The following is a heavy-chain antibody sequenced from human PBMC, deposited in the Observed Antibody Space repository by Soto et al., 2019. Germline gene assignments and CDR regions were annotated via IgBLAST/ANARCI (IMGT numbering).Heavy chain of an antibody. CDR3: ARSSHKESRFDP. CDR1: GGSLNNFY. Sequence: SETLSLTCIVSGGSLNNFYWNWIRQTAGKGLEWIGRIHASGNTNYNPSLKSRATLSVDTSKNQFSLKVRSVTAADTAVYYCARSSHKESRFDPWGQGTLVTVYS. V-gene: IGHV4-4*07. D-gene: IGHD6-19*01. J-gene: IGHJ5*02. CDR2: IHASGNT.